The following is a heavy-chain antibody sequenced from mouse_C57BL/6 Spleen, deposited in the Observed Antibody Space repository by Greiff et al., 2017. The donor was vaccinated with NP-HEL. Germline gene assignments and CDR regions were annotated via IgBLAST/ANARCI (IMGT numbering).Heavy chain of an antibody. CDR3: ARGPAWFAY. CDR2: IYPGDGDT. J-gene: IGHJ3*01. CDR1: GYAFSSSW. V-gene: IGHV1-82*01. Sequence: VQLQQSGPELVKPGASVKISCKASGYAFSSSWMNWVKQRPGKGLEWIGRIYPGDGDTNYNGKFKGKATLTADKSSRTAYMQLSSLTSEDSAVYFCARGPAWFAYWGQGTLVTVSA.